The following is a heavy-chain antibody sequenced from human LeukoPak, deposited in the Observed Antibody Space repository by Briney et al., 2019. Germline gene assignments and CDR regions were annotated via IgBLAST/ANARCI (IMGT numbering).Heavy chain of an antibody. Sequence: PSETLSLTCTVSGGSLSSSSYYWGWIRQPPGKGLEWVGSIYYSGSTHYNPSLKSRVTISVDTSKNQFSLKLSSVTAADTAVYYCASSIGWFDPWGQGTLVTVSS. D-gene: IGHD2-15*01. CDR1: GGSLSSSSYY. V-gene: IGHV4-39*07. J-gene: IGHJ5*02. CDR3: ASSIGWFDP. CDR2: IYYSGST.